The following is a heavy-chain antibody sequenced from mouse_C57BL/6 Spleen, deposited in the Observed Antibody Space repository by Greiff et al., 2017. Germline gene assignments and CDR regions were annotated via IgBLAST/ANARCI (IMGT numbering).Heavy chain of an antibody. CDR3: ARRASPGAMDD. J-gene: IGHJ4*01. Sequence: QVQLQQSDAELVKPGASVKISCKASGYTFTDHTIHWMKQRPEQGLAWIGYIYPSDGCTNYNAKFKGKATLTADKSSSTAYMQLNSLTSEDSAVYFCARRASPGAMDDWGQGTSVTVSS. CDR2: IYPSDGCT. V-gene: IGHV1-78*01. CDR1: GYTFTDHT. D-gene: IGHD3-1*01.